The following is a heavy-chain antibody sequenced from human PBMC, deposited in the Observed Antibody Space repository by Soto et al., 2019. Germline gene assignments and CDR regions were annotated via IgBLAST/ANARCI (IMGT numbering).Heavy chain of an antibody. CDR2: IHYSGGT. CDR3: ARGGVAARKGRWFDP. D-gene: IGHD6-25*01. CDR1: RSSISSYY. J-gene: IGHJ5*02. Sequence: SETMPLTWPLSRSSISSYYRDSVRLPQGKGLEWIGYIHYSGGTNYNPSVKSRVTISVDTPKNQFSLKVNSMTAAATAVYYCARGGVAARKGRWFDPWGQGTLVTVSS. V-gene: IGHV4-59*01.